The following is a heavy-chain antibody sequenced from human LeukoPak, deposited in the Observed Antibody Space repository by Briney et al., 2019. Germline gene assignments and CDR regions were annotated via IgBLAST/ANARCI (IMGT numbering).Heavy chain of an antibody. J-gene: IGHJ4*02. CDR1: GGSISSHY. D-gene: IGHD6-19*01. CDR2: IYYSGST. Sequence: SETLSLTCTVSGGSISSHYWSWIRQPPGKGLEWIGYIYYSGSTNYNPSLKSRVTISIDTSKNQFSLKLSSVTAADTAVYYCAREYSSGWYPVDYWGQGTLVTVSS. V-gene: IGHV4-59*11. CDR3: AREYSSGWYPVDY.